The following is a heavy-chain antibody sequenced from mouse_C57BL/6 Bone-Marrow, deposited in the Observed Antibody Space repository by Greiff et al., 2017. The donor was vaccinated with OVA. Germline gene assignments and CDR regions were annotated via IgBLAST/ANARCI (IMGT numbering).Heavy chain of an antibody. CDR1: GYTFTSYW. CDR3: ARSYYGSSYGDY. J-gene: IGHJ4*01. Sequence: QVQLQQPGAELVKPGASVKLSCKASGYTFTSYWMHWVKQRPGQGLEWIGMIHPNSGSTNYNEKFKSKATLTVDKSSSTAYMQLSSLTSEDSAVYYCARSYYGSSYGDYWGQGTSVTVSS. D-gene: IGHD1-1*01. V-gene: IGHV1-64*01. CDR2: IHPNSGST.